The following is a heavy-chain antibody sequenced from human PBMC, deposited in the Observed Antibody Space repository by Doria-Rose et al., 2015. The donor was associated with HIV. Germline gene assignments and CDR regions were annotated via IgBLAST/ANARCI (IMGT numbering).Heavy chain of an antibody. CDR2: IFSDDER. J-gene: IGHJ4*02. V-gene: IGHV2-26*01. Sequence: QVTLKESGPVLVKPTETLTLTCTVSGVSLSSPGMGVSWIRQPPGKAQEWLANIFSDDERSYKTSLKSRLTISRGTSKSQVVLTMTDMDPVDTATYYCARIKSSRWYRKYYFDFWGQGTLVIVSA. CDR3: ARIKSSRWYRKYYFDF. CDR1: GVSLSSPGMG. D-gene: IGHD6-13*01.